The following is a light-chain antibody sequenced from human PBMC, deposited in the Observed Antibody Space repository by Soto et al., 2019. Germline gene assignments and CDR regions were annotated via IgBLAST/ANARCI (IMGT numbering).Light chain of an antibody. CDR2: DAS. V-gene: IGKV3-11*01. CDR3: LQGGNGYT. Sequence: EIVLTQSPATLSLSPGERATLSCRASQSVSTYLAWYQLKPGQTPRLVIYDASNRATGIPARFSGSGFGTDFTLTINSLEPEDFAIYDCLQGGNGYTFGQGTRLEIK. J-gene: IGKJ2*01. CDR1: QSVSTY.